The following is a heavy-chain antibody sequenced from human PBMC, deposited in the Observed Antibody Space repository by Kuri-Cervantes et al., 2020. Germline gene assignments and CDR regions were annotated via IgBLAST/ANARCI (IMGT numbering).Heavy chain of an antibody. V-gene: IGHV1-18*01. D-gene: IGHD3-22*01. CDR1: GYTFTSYG. CDR3: ARKYDHYDSSGYSV. Sequence: ASVKVSCKASGYTFTSYGISWVRQAPGQGLEWMGWISAYNGDTNYAQKLQGRVTMTTDTSTSTAYMELRSLRSDDTAVYYCARKYDHYDSSGYSVWGQGTLVTVSS. J-gene: IGHJ4*02. CDR2: ISAYNGDT.